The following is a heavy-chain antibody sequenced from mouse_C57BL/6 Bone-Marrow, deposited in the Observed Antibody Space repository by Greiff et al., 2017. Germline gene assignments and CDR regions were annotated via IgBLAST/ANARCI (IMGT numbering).Heavy chain of an antibody. CDR1: GFTFSDYG. V-gene: IGHV5-17*01. CDR2: ISSGSSTI. Sequence: EVKLMESGGGLVKPGGSLKLSCAASGFTFSDYGMHWVRQAPEQGLEWVAYISSGSSTIYYADTMKGRFTITRDTSTNTLFLQMTSLRSEDTAMYYCAREGVYYCGSSPYYAMDYWGQGTSVTVSS. J-gene: IGHJ4*01. CDR3: AREGVYYCGSSPYYAMDY. D-gene: IGHD1-1*01.